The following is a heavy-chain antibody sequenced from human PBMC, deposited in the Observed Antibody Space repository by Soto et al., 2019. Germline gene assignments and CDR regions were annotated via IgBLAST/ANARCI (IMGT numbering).Heavy chain of an antibody. CDR3: ARAGSTTGHDY. CDR1: GFTFSSYA. J-gene: IGHJ4*02. D-gene: IGHD1-1*01. V-gene: IGHV3-30-3*01. Sequence: QVQLVESGGGVVQPGRSLRLSCAASGFTFSSYAMHWVRQAPGKGLEWVAVISYDGSNKYYADSVKGRFTISRDNSKNTLYLQMNSLRAEDTAVYYGARAGSTTGHDYWGQGTLVTVSS. CDR2: ISYDGSNK.